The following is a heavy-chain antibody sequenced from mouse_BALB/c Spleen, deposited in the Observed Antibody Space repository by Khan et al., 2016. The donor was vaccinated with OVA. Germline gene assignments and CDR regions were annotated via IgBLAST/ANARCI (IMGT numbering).Heavy chain of an antibody. V-gene: IGHV1-7*01. J-gene: IGHJ3*01. CDR3: TSHGSTYTMFGY. CDR1: GYTFTNYW. Sequence: VQLQESGAELAKPGASVKMSCKASGYTFTNYWMHWVKQRPGPGLEWIGYIDPTTGYTEYNQKFKDKATLTADKSSSTAYMQLSSLTSEDSAVYYCTSHGSTYTMFGYWGQGTLVTVSA. D-gene: IGHD1-1*01. CDR2: IDPTTGYT.